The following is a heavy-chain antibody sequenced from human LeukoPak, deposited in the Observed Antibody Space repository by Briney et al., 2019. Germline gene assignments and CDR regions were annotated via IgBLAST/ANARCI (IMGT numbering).Heavy chain of an antibody. J-gene: IGHJ4*02. CDR1: GGTFSSYA. Sequence: ASVKVSCKASGGTFSSYAISWVRQAPGQGLEWMGGIIPIFGTANYAQKFQGRVTITADESTSTAYMELSSLRSEDTAVYYCAGGRAQEGPWYFDYWGQGTLVTVSS. CDR3: AGGRAQEGPWYFDY. V-gene: IGHV1-69*13. CDR2: IIPIFGTA.